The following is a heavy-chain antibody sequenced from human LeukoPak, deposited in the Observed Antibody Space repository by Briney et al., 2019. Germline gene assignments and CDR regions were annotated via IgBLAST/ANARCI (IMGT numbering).Heavy chain of an antibody. CDR2: IFPGDSDI. CDR3: ASPIAAVASDAFDI. CDR1: GYTFTKYW. V-gene: IGHV5-51*01. J-gene: IGHJ3*02. D-gene: IGHD6-6*01. Sequence: GESLKIPCKGSGYTFTKYWIGWVRQKAGKGLEWMGIIFPGDSDIRYSPSFQGQVTISADKSISTAYLHWSSLKASDTAMYYCASPIAAVASDAFDIWGQGTMVTVSS.